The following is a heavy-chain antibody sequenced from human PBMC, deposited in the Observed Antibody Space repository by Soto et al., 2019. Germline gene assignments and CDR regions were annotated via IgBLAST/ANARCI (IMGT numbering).Heavy chain of an antibody. CDR1: GFTFGSYW. J-gene: IGHJ6*02. V-gene: IGHV3-74*01. CDR2: IDSDGSST. Sequence: GGSLRLSCAASGFTFGSYWMNWVRQAPGKGLVWVSRIDSDGSSTTYADSVKGRFATSRDNAKNTLYLQMSSLRVEDTAVYYCARGRPYGMDVWGQGTTVTVSS. CDR3: ARGRPYGMDV.